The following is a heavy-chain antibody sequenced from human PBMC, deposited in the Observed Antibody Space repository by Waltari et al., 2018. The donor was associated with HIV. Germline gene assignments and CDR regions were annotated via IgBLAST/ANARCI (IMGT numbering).Heavy chain of an antibody. J-gene: IGHJ6*02. V-gene: IGHV3-23*01. CDR1: GFTFSNYG. CDR2: NSGSVGNT. Sequence: EVQLLESGGGLVQTGGSLRLSCAASGFTFSNYGMNWVRQAPGKGLEWLSDNSGSVGNTYYADSLKCRFTISRDNSKNTLYLQMNSLRAGDTAVYFCVKEHQYSHTWYSYYGMDVWGQGTTVTVSS. D-gene: IGHD6-13*01. CDR3: VKEHQYSHTWYSYYGMDV.